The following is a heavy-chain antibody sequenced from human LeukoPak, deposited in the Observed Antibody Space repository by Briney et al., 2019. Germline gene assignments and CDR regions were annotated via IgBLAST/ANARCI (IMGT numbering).Heavy chain of an antibody. CDR2: INPNSGGT. CDR3: ARAEYSGYAYYFDY. Sequence: ASVKVSCKASGYTXIGYYMHGVRQAPGQGLEWMGWINPNSGGTKYAQKFQGRVTMTRDTSISTACMELSRLRSDDTAVHYCARAEYSGYAYYFDYWGQGTLVTVSS. J-gene: IGHJ4*02. D-gene: IGHD5-12*01. V-gene: IGHV1-2*02. CDR1: GYTXIGYY.